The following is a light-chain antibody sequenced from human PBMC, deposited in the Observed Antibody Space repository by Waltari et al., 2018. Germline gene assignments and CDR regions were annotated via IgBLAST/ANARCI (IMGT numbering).Light chain of an antibody. J-gene: IGLJ3*02. CDR3: AAWDGSLEGWV. V-gene: IGLV1-44*01. Sequence: QSVLTQPPSASGTPGQRVTISCSGSSSNIGSNLVSWYLQVPGTAPKLLIYSNHQRPSGVPERFSGSKSGPSASLAISWLQSEDEGDYYCAAWDGSLEGWVFGGGTRLTVL. CDR2: SNH. CDR1: SSNIGSNL.